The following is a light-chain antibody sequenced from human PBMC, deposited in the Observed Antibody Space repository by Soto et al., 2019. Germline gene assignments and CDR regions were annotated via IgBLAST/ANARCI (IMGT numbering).Light chain of an antibody. Sequence: DIQMTQTPSTLSASVGDRVTITCRASQSISVWLAWYQQKPGKAPKLLIYKASSLESAVPSRFSGSGSGTEFTLTISSLQPDDFATYYCQPYNSYPYTFGQGTKVDIK. V-gene: IGKV1-5*03. J-gene: IGKJ2*01. CDR1: QSISVW. CDR3: QPYNSYPYT. CDR2: KAS.